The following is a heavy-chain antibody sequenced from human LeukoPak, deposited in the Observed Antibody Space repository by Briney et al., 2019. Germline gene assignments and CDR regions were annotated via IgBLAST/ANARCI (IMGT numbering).Heavy chain of an antibody. J-gene: IGHJ5*02. D-gene: IGHD2-2*01. CDR2: IYTSGST. CDR3: ARARIGYCSSTSCFEDWFDP. CDR1: GGSISNGSYY. Sequence: SETLSLTCTVSGGSISNGSYYWSWIRQPAGKGLEWIGRIYTSGSTNYNPSLKSRVTISVDTSKNQFSLKLSSVTAADTAVYYCARARIGYCSSTSCFEDWFDPRGQGTLVTVSS. V-gene: IGHV4-61*02.